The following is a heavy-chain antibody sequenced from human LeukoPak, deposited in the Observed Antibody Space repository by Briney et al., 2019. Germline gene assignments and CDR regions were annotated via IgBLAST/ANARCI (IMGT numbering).Heavy chain of an antibody. V-gene: IGHV3-23*01. CDR1: GFTFSSYG. J-gene: IGHJ4*02. Sequence: GGSLRLSCAASGFTFSSYGMSWVRQAPGKGLEWVSAMSGSGSSTYYADSVKGRFTISRDNSKNTLYLQMHSLRAEDTAVYYCARRAGAYTHPYDYWGQGTLVTVS. CDR3: ARRAGAYTHPYDY. D-gene: IGHD3-16*01. CDR2: MSGSGSST.